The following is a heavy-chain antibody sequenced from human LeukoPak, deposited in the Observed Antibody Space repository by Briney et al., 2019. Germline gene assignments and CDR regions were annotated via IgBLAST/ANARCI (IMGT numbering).Heavy chain of an antibody. V-gene: IGHV4-34*01. J-gene: IGHJ5*02. D-gene: IGHD3-10*01. CDR3: ARGIKGRLWFGEARNPNWFDP. Sequence: PSETLSLTCAVYGGSFSGYYWSWIRQPPGKGLEWIGEINHSGSTNYNPSLKSRVTIPVDTSKNQFSLKLSSVTAADTAVYYCARGIKGRLWFGEARNPNWFDPWGQGTLVTVSS. CDR2: INHSGST. CDR1: GGSFSGYY.